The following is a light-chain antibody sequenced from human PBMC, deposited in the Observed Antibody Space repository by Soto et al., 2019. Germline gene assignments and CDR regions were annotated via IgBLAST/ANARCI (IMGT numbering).Light chain of an antibody. J-gene: IGKJ5*01. CDR2: AAS. V-gene: IGKV1-39*01. CDR3: QQRET. Sequence: DIQMTQSPSSLSASLGDRVTITCRASQSISSYLNWYQQKPGKSPKLLIYAASSLQSGVPSRFSGSGSGTDFTLTISSLQPEDFATYYCQQRETFGQGTRLEIK. CDR1: QSISSY.